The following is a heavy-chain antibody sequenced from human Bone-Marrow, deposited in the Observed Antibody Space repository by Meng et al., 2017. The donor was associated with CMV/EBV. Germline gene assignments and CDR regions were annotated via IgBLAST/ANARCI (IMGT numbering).Heavy chain of an antibody. D-gene: IGHD6-19*01. CDR1: GFTFSDYY. CDR2: ITSSGTII. V-gene: IGHV3-11*04. Sequence: GESLKISCAASGFTFSDYYMSWIRQAPGKGLEWVSYITSSGTIIYYADSVKGRFAISRDNSKNTLYLQMNSLRAEDTAVYYCASFGQWLVRALNYWGQGTLVTVSS. J-gene: IGHJ4*02. CDR3: ASFGQWLVRALNY.